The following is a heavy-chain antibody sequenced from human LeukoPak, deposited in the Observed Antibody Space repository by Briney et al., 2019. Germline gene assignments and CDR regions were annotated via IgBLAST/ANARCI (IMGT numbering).Heavy chain of an antibody. CDR3: AREGVALGSMDV. Sequence: SETLSLTCTVSGGSISSYYWSWIRQPPGKGLEWIGYIYYSGSTNYNPSLKSRVTISVDTSKNQFSLKLSSVTAADTAVYYCAREGVALGSMDVWGKGTTATVSS. CDR1: GGSISSYY. J-gene: IGHJ6*04. CDR2: IYYSGST. D-gene: IGHD3-3*01. V-gene: IGHV4-59*01.